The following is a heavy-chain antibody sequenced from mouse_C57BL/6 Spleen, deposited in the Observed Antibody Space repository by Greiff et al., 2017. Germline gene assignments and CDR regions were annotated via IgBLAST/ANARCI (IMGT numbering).Heavy chain of an antibody. J-gene: IGHJ2*01. CDR3: ARRAGLRRRRYYFDY. CDR2: ISGGGGNT. Sequence: EVHLVESGGGLVKPGGSLKLSCAASGFTFSSYTMSWVRQTPEKRLEWVATISGGGGNTYYPDSVKGRFTISRDNAKNTLYLQMSSLRSEDTALYYWARRAGLRRRRYYFDYWGQGTTLTVSS. D-gene: IGHD2-2*01. V-gene: IGHV5-9*01. CDR1: GFTFSSYT.